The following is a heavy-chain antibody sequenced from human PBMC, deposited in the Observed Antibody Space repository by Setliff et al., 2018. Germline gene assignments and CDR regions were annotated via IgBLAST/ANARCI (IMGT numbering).Heavy chain of an antibody. D-gene: IGHD5-12*01. CDR2: IYTSGST. CDR3: ARGRVEMATITPFDY. CDR1: GGSISSGSYY. Sequence: PSETLSLTCTVSGGSISSGSYYWSWIRQPAGKGLEWIGRIYTSGSTNYNPSLKSRVTISVDTSKNQFSLKLSSVTAADTAVYYCARGRVEMATITPFDYWGQGTLVTVSS. V-gene: IGHV4-61*02. J-gene: IGHJ4*02.